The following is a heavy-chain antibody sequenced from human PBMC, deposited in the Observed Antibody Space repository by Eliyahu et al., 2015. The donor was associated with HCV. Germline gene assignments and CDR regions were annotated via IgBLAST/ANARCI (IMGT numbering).Heavy chain of an antibody. CDR2: IDXDDDK. CDR3: ARIRAYYDSSGYYYKYYYYGMDV. D-gene: IGHD3-22*01. Sequence: QVTLRESGPALVKPTQTLTLTCTXSXFSLXXXGXXVSXXRQPPGKALEWLARIDXDDDKYYSTSLKTRLTISKDTSKNQVVLTMTNMDPVDTATYYCARIRAYYDSSGYYYKYYYYGMDVWGQGTTVTVSS. J-gene: IGHJ6*02. V-gene: IGHV2-70*15. CDR1: XFSLXXXGXX.